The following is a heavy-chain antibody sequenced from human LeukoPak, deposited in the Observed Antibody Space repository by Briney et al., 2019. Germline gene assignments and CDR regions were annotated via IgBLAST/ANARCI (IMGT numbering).Heavy chain of an antibody. Sequence: ASVKVSCTASGYTFTSYDINWVRQATGQGLEWMGWMNPNSGNTGYAHKFQGRVTMTRNTSISTAYMDLSSLRSEDTAVSYCARGAVYYDSSGYYSIVAFDIWGQGIMATVSS. D-gene: IGHD3-22*01. CDR2: MNPNSGNT. J-gene: IGHJ3*02. V-gene: IGHV1-8*01. CDR3: ARGAVYYDSSGYYSIVAFDI. CDR1: GYTFTSYD.